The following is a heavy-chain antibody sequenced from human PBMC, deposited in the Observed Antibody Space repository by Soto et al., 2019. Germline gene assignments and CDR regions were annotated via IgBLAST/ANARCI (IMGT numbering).Heavy chain of an antibody. J-gene: IGHJ5*02. Sequence: QVQLVQSGAEVKKPGASVKVSCKASGYTFTSYGISWVRQAPGQGLEWMGWISAYNGNTNYAQKLQGRVTMTTDTSASTSYMEVGSLGYDDTGVYYGARVRRGVTIFGVVNHWGQGTLVTVSS. CDR2: ISAYNGNT. V-gene: IGHV1-18*01. CDR1: GYTFTSYG. D-gene: IGHD3-3*01. CDR3: ARVRRGVTIFGVVNH.